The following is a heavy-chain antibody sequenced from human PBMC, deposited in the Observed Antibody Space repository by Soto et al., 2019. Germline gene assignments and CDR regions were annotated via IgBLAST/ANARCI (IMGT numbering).Heavy chain of an antibody. V-gene: IGHV4-59*01. CDR3: AREHSSGWYWFDP. J-gene: IGHJ5*02. D-gene: IGHD6-19*01. Sequence: PSETLSLTCTVSGGSISSYYWSWIRQPPGKGLEWIGYIYYSGSTNYNPSLKSRVTISVDTSKNQFSLKLSSVTAADTAVYYCAREHSSGWYWFDPWGQGTLVTVSS. CDR2: IYYSGST. CDR1: GGSISSYY.